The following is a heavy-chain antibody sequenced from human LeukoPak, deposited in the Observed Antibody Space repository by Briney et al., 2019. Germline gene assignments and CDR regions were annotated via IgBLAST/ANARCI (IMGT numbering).Heavy chain of an antibody. CDR3: ARAQLWFGEFHFDY. CDR1: GFTFSSYE. CDR2: ISSSGSTI. J-gene: IGHJ4*02. Sequence: PGGSLRLSCAASGFTFSSYEMNWVRQAPGKGLEWVSYISSSGSTIYYADSVKGRFTISRDNAKNSLYLQMNSLRAEDTAVYYCARAQLWFGEFHFDYWGQGTLVTVSS. D-gene: IGHD3-10*01. V-gene: IGHV3-48*03.